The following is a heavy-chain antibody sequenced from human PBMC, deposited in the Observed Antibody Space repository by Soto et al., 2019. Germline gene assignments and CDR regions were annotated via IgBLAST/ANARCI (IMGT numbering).Heavy chain of an antibody. CDR1: GYTFTSYG. CDR2: ISAYNGNT. J-gene: IGHJ6*02. D-gene: IGHD4-17*01. V-gene: IGHV1-18*01. CDR3: ARGIRSTRDYYGMDV. Sequence: ASVMVSCKASGYTFTSYGISWVRQAPGQGLEWMGWISAYNGNTNYAQKLQGRVTMTTDTSTSTAYMELRSLRSDDTAVYYCARGIRSTRDYYGMDVWGQGPRVTVSS.